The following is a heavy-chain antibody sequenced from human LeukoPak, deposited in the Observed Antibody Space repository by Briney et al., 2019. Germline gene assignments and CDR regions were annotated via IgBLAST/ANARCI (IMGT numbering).Heavy chain of an antibody. CDR1: GYTFTTYS. Sequence: ASVKVSCKASGYTFTTYSMHWVRQAPGQRLEWMGWINAGNGNTKYLQEFQGRVTITRDTSASTAYMELSSLRSEDMAVYYCARDRGDYDYVWGTYRYGYFDYWGQGTLVTVSS. V-gene: IGHV1-3*03. CDR3: ARDRGDYDYVWGTYRYGYFDY. D-gene: IGHD3-16*02. CDR2: INAGNGNT. J-gene: IGHJ4*02.